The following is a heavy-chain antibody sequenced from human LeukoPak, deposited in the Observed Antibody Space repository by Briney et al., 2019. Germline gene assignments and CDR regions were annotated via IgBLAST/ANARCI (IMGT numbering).Heavy chain of an antibody. CDR2: IRSKANSYAT. V-gene: IGHV3-73*01. Sequence: PGGSLRLSCAASGFTFSGSAMHWVRQASGKGLEWVGRIRSKANSYATAYAASVKGRFTISRDDSKNTAYLQMNSLKTEDTAVYYCTRPGNCYSSNGIYCYMDVWGKGTTVTVSS. J-gene: IGHJ6*03. CDR1: GFTFSGSA. CDR3: TRPGNCYSSNGIYCYMDV. D-gene: IGHD6-13*01.